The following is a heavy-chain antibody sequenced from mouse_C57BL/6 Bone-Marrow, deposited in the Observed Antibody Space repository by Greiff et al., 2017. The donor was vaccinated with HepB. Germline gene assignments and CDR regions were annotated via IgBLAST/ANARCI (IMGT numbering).Heavy chain of an antibody. CDR3: ARQGFYDGHYEAY. D-gene: IGHD2-3*01. CDR2: ISSGGSYT. J-gene: IGHJ3*01. V-gene: IGHV5-6*01. CDR1: GFTFSSYG. Sequence: DVQLVESGGDLVKPGGSLKLSCAASGFTFSSYGMSWVRQTPDKRLEWVATISSGGSYTYYPDSVKGRFTISRDNAKNTLYLQMSSLKSEDTAMYYCARQGFYDGHYEAYWGQGTLVTVSA.